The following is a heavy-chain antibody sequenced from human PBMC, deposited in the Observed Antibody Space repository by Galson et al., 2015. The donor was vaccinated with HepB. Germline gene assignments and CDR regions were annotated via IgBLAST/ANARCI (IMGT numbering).Heavy chain of an antibody. J-gene: IGHJ3*02. CDR3: ARGSWDIGVVSAAGDAFDI. Sequence: SLRLSCAASGFTFTSHRMSWVRQVPGKGLEWVANINQYGSEKNYVDSVKGRFTISRDNAKNSLYLQMNSLRVEDTAVYYCARGSWDIGVVSAAGDAFDIWGHGTTVSVFS. CDR1: GFTFTSHR. D-gene: IGHD2-2*01. CDR2: INQYGSEK. V-gene: IGHV3-7*01.